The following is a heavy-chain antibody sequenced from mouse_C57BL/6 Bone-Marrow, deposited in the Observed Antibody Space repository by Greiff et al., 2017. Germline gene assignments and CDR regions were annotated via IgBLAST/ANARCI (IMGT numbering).Heavy chain of an antibody. CDR2: INPNYVTT. J-gene: IGHJ4*01. CDR1: GYSFTDYN. V-gene: IGHV1-39*01. D-gene: IGHD2-4*01. CDR3: ARGYDYDYAIDY. Sequence: VQLQQSGPELVKPGASVKISCKASGYSFTDYNLNWVKQSTGKSLEWIGVINPNYVTTSYNQKFKGKATLTVDQSSSTAYMQLNSLTSEDSAVYYWARGYDYDYAIDYWCQGTSVTVSS.